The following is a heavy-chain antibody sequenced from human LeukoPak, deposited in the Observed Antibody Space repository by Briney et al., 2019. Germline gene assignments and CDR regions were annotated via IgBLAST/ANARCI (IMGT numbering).Heavy chain of an antibody. CDR1: GFTFSSYG. V-gene: IGHV3-33*05. CDR2: ISYDGSNK. Sequence: GGSLRLSCAASGFTFSSYGMHWVRQAPGKGLEWVAVISYDGSNKYYADSVKGRFTISRDNSKNSLYLQMNSLRAEDTAVYYCARALIGYYFDYWGQGALVTVSS. CDR3: ARALIGYYFDY. J-gene: IGHJ4*02. D-gene: IGHD2-8*01.